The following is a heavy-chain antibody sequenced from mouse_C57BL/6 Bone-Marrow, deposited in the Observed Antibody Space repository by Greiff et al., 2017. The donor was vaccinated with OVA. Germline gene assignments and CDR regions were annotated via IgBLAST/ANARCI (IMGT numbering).Heavy chain of an antibody. J-gene: IGHJ2*01. CDR1: GYTFTTYP. CDR2: FHPYNDDT. V-gene: IGHV1-47*01. D-gene: IGHD1-1*01. Sequence: QVQLQQSGAELVKPGASVKMSCTASGYTFTTYPIEWMTQNHGKSLEWIGNFHPYNDDTKYNEKFKGKATLTVEKSSSTVYLELSRLTSDDSAVYYCARLSDYGSSYGYFDYWGKGTTLTVSS. CDR3: ARLSDYGSSYGYFDY.